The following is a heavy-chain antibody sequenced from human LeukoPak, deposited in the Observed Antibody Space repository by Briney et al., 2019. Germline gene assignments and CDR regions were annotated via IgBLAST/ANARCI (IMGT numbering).Heavy chain of an antibody. V-gene: IGHV6-1*01. D-gene: IGHD6-19*01. CDR1: GXSVSSNTTT. Sequence: SQTLSLTWAISGXSVSSNTTTWNWIRQSPSRGLEWLGRTYYRSKWYNDYAVSVKSRITINPHTSKNQFSLQLNSVTPEDTAVYYCARGWAFAYWGQGTLVTVSS. CDR3: ARGWAFAY. CDR2: TYYRSKWYN. J-gene: IGHJ4*02.